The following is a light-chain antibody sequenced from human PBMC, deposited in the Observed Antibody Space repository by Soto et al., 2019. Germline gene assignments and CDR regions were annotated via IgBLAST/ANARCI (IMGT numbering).Light chain of an antibody. V-gene: IGKV1-39*01. CDR2: AAS. CDR3: QRTYNASGT. Sequence: DIQMTQSPSSLSASVGDRVTVTCRASQSISNHLNWYQQKPGKAPKLLIYAASTLQSGVPSRFSGSGSGTDFTLTISGLQSEDFATYYCQRTYNASGTFGGGTKVDIK. J-gene: IGKJ4*01. CDR1: QSISNH.